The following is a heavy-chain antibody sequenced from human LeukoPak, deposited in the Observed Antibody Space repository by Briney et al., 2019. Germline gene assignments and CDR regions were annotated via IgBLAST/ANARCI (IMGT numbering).Heavy chain of an antibody. D-gene: IGHD3-9*01. CDR1: GYSFNDYY. J-gene: IGHJ4*02. V-gene: IGHV1-2*02. CDR2: INPNSGRT. CDR3: AGDSSDILTGYYHF. Sequence: GASVKVSCKTSGYSFNDYYLHWVRQAPGQGLEWMGWINPNSGRTHYAPKFQGRVTLTTDTSITTAYMELSSLISGDTALYYCAGDSSDILTGYYHFWGQGTLVTVSS.